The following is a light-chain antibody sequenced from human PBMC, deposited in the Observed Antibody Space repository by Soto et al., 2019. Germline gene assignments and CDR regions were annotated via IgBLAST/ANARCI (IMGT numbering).Light chain of an antibody. CDR2: EVS. Sequence: QSVLTQPASVSGSPGQSITISCTGTSSDVGGYNYASWYQHHPGKAPKLIIYEVSNRPSGVSNRFSGSKSGNTASLTISGLQAEDETDYYCSSYTSSITYVFGTGTKVTVL. CDR1: SSDVGGYNY. J-gene: IGLJ1*01. CDR3: SSYTSSITYV. V-gene: IGLV2-14*01.